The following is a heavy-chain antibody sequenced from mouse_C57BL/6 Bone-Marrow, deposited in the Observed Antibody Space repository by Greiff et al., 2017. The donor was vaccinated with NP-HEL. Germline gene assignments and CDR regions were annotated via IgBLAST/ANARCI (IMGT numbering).Heavy chain of an antibody. D-gene: IGHD1-1*01. V-gene: IGHV1-55*01. Sequence: QVQLQQPGAELVKPGASVKMSCKASGYTFTSYWITWVKQRPGQGLEWIGDIYPGSGSTNYNEKFNSKATLTVDTSSSTAYIQLSSLTSEDSAVYYCARPPFITTVAGYWYFDVWGTGTTVTVSS. CDR2: IYPGSGST. CDR3: ARPPFITTVAGYWYFDV. CDR1: GYTFTSYW. J-gene: IGHJ1*03.